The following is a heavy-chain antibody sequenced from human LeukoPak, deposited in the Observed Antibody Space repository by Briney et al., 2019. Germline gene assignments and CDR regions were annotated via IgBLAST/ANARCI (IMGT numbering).Heavy chain of an antibody. J-gene: IGHJ4*02. CDR3: ARMCVWYGGGTGYYDDK. CDR1: GYTFTSYD. Sequence: GASVKVSCKASGYTFTSYDINWVRQATGQGLEWMGWMNPNSGNTGYAQKFQGRVTMTRNTSISTAYMELSSLRSEDTAVYYCARMCVWYGGGTGYYDDKWGQGTLATVSS. CDR2: MNPNSGNT. V-gene: IGHV1-8*01. D-gene: IGHD3-9*01.